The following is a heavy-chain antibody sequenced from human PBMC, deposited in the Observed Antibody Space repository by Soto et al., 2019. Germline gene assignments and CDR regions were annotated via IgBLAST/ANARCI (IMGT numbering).Heavy chain of an antibody. CDR1: GGSINSYY. D-gene: IGHD2-21*02. V-gene: IGHV4-59*01. Sequence: QVQLQESGPGLVKPSETLSLTCSVSGGSINSYYWSWIRQPPGKGLEWIGYIFYSGRSGSTNYNPSLKSRVTISVDTSKNQFSLKVSSVTAAATAVYYCAKTALGWLDPWGQGTLVTVSS. CDR2: IFYSGRSGST. CDR3: AKTALGWLDP. J-gene: IGHJ5*02.